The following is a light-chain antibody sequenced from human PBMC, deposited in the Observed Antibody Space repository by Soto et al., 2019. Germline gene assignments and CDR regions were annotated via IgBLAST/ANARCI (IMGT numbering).Light chain of an antibody. Sequence: DIQMTQSPSSVSASIGDTVTITCRASQDISTLLAWYQQKPGKAPKLLIYGASTLQSGVPSRFSGSGSGTDFTLTISSLQSEDFATYYCQQLNSYPITFGQGTRLEIK. CDR2: GAS. CDR3: QQLNSYPIT. CDR1: QDISTL. V-gene: IGKV1-12*01. J-gene: IGKJ5*01.